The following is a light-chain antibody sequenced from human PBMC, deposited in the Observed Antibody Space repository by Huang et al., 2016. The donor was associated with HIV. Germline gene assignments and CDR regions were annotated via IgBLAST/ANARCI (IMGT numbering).Light chain of an antibody. CDR2: DTS. CDR1: QNVRSN. CDR3: QQYDNWPPGLT. V-gene: IGKV3D-15*01. Sequence: EIVMTQSPATLSVSPGGGATLSCRASQNVRSNLAWYQQTPGQAPRLLIYDTSTRASGVPARFSGSGSGTEFILTISGLQSEDFAVYYCQQYDNWPPGLTFGGGTKVEI. J-gene: IGKJ4*01.